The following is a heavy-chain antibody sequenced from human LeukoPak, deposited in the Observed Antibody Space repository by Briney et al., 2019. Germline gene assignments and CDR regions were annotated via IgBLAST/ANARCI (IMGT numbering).Heavy chain of an antibody. D-gene: IGHD6-19*01. CDR1: GYTFASYG. Sequence: ASVNVSCKASGYTFASYGISWVRQAPGQGLEWMGWISAYNGNTNYAQNFQGRVSMTTDTPTSTAYMELRSLTSNDTAVYSCARDLYSSAWYMDSWGQGTLVTVSS. CDR2: ISAYNGNT. J-gene: IGHJ4*02. CDR3: ARDLYSSAWYMDS. V-gene: IGHV1-18*01.